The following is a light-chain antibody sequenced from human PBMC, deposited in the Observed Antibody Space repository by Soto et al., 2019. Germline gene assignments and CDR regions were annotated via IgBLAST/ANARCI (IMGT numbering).Light chain of an antibody. J-gene: IGKJ4*01. Sequence: DIQMTQSPSSVSASVGDSVTITWRASQGIDNWLAWYQQKPGMAPKLLISAASNLQSGVPTRFSGSGSGTDFTLTINSLQPEDFATYFCQQAIHFPLAFGGGTKVEI. CDR3: QQAIHFPLA. V-gene: IGKV1-12*01. CDR2: AAS. CDR1: QGIDNW.